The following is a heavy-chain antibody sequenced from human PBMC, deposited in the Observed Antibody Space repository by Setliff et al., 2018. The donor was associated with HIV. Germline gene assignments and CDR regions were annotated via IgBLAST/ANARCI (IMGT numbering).Heavy chain of an antibody. J-gene: IGHJ3*02. CDR2: INPSDGIP. Sequence: CKASGFSFSRHYMHWVRQAPGEGLEWVAMINPSDGIPSYAQKFQDRVVVTRDTSRSIVYMELSGLLSEDTAVYFCTRAFPPMIPAAFDIWGLGTLVTVSS. V-gene: IGHV1-46*01. CDR1: GFSFSRHY. D-gene: IGHD3-16*01. CDR3: TRAFPPMIPAAFDI.